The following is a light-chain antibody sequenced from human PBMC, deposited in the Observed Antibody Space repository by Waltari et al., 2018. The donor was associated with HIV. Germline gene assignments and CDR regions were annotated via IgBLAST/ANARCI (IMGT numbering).Light chain of an antibody. J-gene: IGLJ2*01. CDR1: SSDVGGYNY. CDR3: SSYTSSSSVL. Sequence: QSALTQPASVSGSPGQSITISCTGTSSDVGGYNYVSWYQLHPGKAPKLMIFEVTNRPSGVSNRVSGSKSGNTASLTISGLQAEDEADYYCSSYTSSSSVLFGGGTKLTVL. V-gene: IGLV2-14*01. CDR2: EVT.